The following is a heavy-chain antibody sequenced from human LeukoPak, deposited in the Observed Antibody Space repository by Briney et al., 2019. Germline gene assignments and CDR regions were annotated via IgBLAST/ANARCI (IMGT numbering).Heavy chain of an antibody. D-gene: IGHD5-18*01. CDR3: ARERTSYGYYYYYGMDV. V-gene: IGHV3-53*01. CDR1: GFTVSSNY. J-gene: IGHJ6*02. CDR2: IYSGGST. Sequence: GGSLRLSCAASGFTVSSNYMSWVRQAPGKGLEWVSVIYSGGSTYYADSVKGRFTISRDNSKNTLYLQMNSLRTEDTAVYYCARERTSYGYYYYYGMDVWGQGTTVTVSS.